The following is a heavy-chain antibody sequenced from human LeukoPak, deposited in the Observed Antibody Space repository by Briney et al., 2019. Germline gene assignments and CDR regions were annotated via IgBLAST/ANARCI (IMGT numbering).Heavy chain of an antibody. CDR3: ARVGVDGSGSYYNGGLDY. CDR1: GFTFDDYG. Sequence: GGSLRLSCAASGFTFDDYGMNWVRQAPGKGLEWVSGINWNGDSTGYADSVKGRLTISRDNAKNSLYLQMNGLRAEDTALYYCARVGVDGSGSYYNGGLDYWGQGTLVTVSS. D-gene: IGHD3-10*01. J-gene: IGHJ4*02. V-gene: IGHV3-20*04. CDR2: INWNGDST.